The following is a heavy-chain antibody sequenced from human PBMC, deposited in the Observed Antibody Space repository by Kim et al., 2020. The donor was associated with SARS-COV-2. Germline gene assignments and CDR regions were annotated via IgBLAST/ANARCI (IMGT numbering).Heavy chain of an antibody. CDR2: ISAYNGNT. CDR1: GYTFTSYG. CDR3: ARIERAMVRGVIYY. Sequence: ASVKVSCKASGYTFTSYGISWVRQAPGQGLEWMGWISAYNGNTNYAQKLQGRVTMTTDTSTSTAYMELRSLRSDDTAVYYCARIERAMVRGVIYYWGQGTLVTVSS. D-gene: IGHD3-10*01. J-gene: IGHJ4*02. V-gene: IGHV1-18*01.